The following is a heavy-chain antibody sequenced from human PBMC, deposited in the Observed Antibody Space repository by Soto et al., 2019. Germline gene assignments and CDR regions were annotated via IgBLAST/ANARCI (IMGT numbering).Heavy chain of an antibody. CDR2: ISSSSYI. D-gene: IGHD2-2*02. J-gene: IGHJ4*02. CDR3: ARDLGYCSRTSCYNSPTTPDY. V-gene: IGHV3-21*01. CDR1: GFTFSSYS. Sequence: GGSLRLSCAASGFTFSSYSMNWVRQAPGKGLEWVSSISSSSYIYYADSVKGRFTISRDNAKNSLYLQMNSLRAEDTAVYYCARDLGYCSRTSCYNSPTTPDYWGQGTLVTVYS.